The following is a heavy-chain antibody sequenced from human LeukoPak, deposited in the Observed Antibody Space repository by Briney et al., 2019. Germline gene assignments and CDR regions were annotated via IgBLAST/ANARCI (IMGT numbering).Heavy chain of an antibody. V-gene: IGHV4-59*01. CDR3: ARDPDYYDSSGSSGYFDL. Sequence: PSETLSLTCTVSGGSISSYYWSWIRQPPGKGLEWIGHTYYSGSTNYNPSLKSRVTISVDTSKNQFSLKLSSVTAADTAVYYCARDPDYYDSSGSSGYFDLWGRGTLVAVSS. CDR2: TYYSGST. J-gene: IGHJ2*01. D-gene: IGHD3-22*01. CDR1: GGSISSYY.